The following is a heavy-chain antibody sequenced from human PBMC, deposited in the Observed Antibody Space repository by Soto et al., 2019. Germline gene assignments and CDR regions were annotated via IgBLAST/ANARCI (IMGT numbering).Heavy chain of an antibody. J-gene: IGHJ6*02. V-gene: IGHV3-53*02. CDR3: VGEVGSGGGYYYYFGMDA. Sequence: EVQLVETGGGLIQPGGSLRLSCAASGLTVRSNYMSWVRQAPGKGLEWVSLIFSGGSTYYADSVKGRFTISRDNSKNMSHLQMNSLRAEETAVDYCVGEVGSGGGYYYYFGMDAWGQGTTVTVSS. CDR2: IFSGGST. D-gene: IGHD2-15*01. CDR1: GLTVRSNY.